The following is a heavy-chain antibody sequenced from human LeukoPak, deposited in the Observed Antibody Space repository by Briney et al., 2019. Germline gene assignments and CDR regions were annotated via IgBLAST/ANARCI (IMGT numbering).Heavy chain of an antibody. CDR3: ARTIDPLGVIVPSALSYVD. CDR1: GFSLTTSGVG. CDR2: IYWDDDE. V-gene: IGHV2-5*02. D-gene: IGHD2/OR15-2a*01. Sequence: SGPTLVKPTETLTLTCTFSGFSLTTSGVGVGWIRQPPGKAPEWLALIYWDDDERYSASLKSRLTITKDTSRNQVVLTMTKMDPVDTGKYYCARTIDPLGVIVPSALSYVDWGQGTLVTVSS. J-gene: IGHJ4*02.